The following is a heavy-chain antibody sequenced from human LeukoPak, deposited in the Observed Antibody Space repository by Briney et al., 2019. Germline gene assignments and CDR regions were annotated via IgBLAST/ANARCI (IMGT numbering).Heavy chain of an antibody. V-gene: IGHV4-39*01. D-gene: IGHD3-10*01. J-gene: IGHJ4*02. CDR3: ARRGGSGIRGDYYFDY. CDR2: FGYSGSI. Sequence: PSETLCLTCTVSGASISSSSYYWGWIRQPPGQGLEWIGSFGYSGSIYYDSSLQSRVTISVDTTKHLYSLKLSSVAAAETAFYYCARRGGSGIRGDYYFDYWGQGTVVTVSS. CDR1: GASISSSSYY.